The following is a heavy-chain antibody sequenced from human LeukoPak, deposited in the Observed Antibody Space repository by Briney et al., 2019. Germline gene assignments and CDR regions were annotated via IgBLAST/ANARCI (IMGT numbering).Heavy chain of an antibody. CDR2: INPYNGNT. CDR1: GYTFASNSISG. D-gene: IGHD1-1*01. CDR3: ARKLVFDY. J-gene: IGHJ4*02. Sequence: ASVKVSCKASGYTFASNSISGISWVRQAPGQGLEWMGWINPYNGNTKYAQKFQGRVTLTTDTSTSTAYMELRGLRSDDTAVYYCARKLVFDYWGQGTLVTSPQ. V-gene: IGHV1-18*04.